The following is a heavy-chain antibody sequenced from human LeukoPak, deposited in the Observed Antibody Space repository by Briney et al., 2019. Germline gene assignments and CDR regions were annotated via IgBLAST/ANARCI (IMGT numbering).Heavy chain of an antibody. CDR1: GCTFSNAW. D-gene: IGHD3-10*01. V-gene: IGHV3-53*01. CDR2: IYSGGKT. CDR3: ARIKREDGDVGN. Sequence: PGGSLRLSCAASGCTFSNAWMSWVRQAPGKGLEWVSVIYSGGKTFYADSVKGRFTISRDDSKNTLYLLMNSLRAEDTAVYYCARIKREDGDVGNWGQGTLVTVSS. J-gene: IGHJ4*02.